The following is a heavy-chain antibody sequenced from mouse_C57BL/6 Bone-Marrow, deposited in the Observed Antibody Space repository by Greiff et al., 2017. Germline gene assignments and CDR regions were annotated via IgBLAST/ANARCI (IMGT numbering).Heavy chain of an antibody. J-gene: IGHJ4*01. CDR3: ARYGGGYAMDY. CDR1: GYTFTSYG. CDR2: IYPRSGNT. D-gene: IGHD1-1*01. V-gene: IGHV1-81*01. Sequence: VKLQESGAELARPGASVKLSCKASGYTFTSYGISWVKQRTGQGLEWIGEIYPRSGNTYYNEKFKGKATLTADKSSSTAYMELRSLTSEDSAVYFCARYGGGYAMDYWGQGTSVTVSS.